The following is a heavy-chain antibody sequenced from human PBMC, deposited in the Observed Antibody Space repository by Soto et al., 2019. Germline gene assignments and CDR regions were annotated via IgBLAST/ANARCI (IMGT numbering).Heavy chain of an antibody. Sequence: SGGGLVQPGGSLRLSCAASGFTVSSNYMSWVRQAPGKGLEWVSVIYSGGSTYYADSVKGRFTISRDNSRNTLYLHMNSLRAEDTAVYYCARVGGYTYGVDYWGQGTLVTVSS. CDR3: ARVGGYTYGVDY. J-gene: IGHJ4*02. CDR2: IYSGGST. V-gene: IGHV3-66*01. CDR1: GFTVSSNY. D-gene: IGHD5-18*01.